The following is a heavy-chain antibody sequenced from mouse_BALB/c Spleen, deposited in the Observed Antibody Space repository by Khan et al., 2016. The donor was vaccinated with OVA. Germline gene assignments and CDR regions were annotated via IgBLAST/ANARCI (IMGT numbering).Heavy chain of an antibody. D-gene: IGHD1-1*01. CDR3: TRLAYYYDSEGFAY. V-gene: IGHV5-6*01. CDR1: GFTFSTYG. CDR2: VSTGGSYN. Sequence: EVELVESGGDLVKPGGSLKLSCAASGFTFSTYGMSWVSQTADRRLEWVATVSTGGSYNYYPDSVTGRFTISRDNAKHTLYMQMNSLKSEATAMVYCTRLAYYYDSEGFAYWGQATLVTVSA. J-gene: IGHJ3*01.